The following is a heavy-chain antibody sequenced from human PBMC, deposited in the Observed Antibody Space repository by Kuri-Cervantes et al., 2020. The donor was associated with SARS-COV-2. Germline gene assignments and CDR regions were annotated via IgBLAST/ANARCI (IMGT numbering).Heavy chain of an antibody. D-gene: IGHD5-24*01. CDR3: ALMAGYYYYYYMDV. J-gene: IGHJ6*03. CDR2: IYYSGST. V-gene: IGHV4-59*01. Sequence: SETLSLTCTVSGGSISSYYWSWIRQPPGKGLEWIGYIYYSGSTNYNPSLKSRITISVDTSKNQFSLNLTSVTAADTAVYYCALMAGYYYYYYMDVWGKGTTVTVSS. CDR1: GGSISSYY.